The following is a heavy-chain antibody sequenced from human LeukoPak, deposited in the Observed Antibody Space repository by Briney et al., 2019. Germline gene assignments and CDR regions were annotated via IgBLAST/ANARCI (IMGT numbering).Heavy chain of an antibody. CDR3: ARGFRVPADYYYYGMDV. Sequence: PSETLSLTCAVYGGSFSGYYWSWIRQPPGKGLEWIGEINHSGSTNYNPSLKSRVTISVDTSKNQFSLKLSSVTAADTAVYYCARGFRVPADYYYYGMDVWGQGTTVTVPS. CDR2: INHSGST. J-gene: IGHJ6*02. D-gene: IGHD2-2*01. CDR1: GGSFSGYY. V-gene: IGHV4-34*01.